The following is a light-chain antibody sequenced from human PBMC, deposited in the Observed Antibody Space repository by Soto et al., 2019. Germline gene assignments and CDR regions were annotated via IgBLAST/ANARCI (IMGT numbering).Light chain of an antibody. CDR1: QDIGHY. CDR2: AAS. Sequence: DIQLTQSPSFLSASVGDRVTITCRASQDIGHYLAWYQQKPGKAPKLLIYAASSLHSGVPSRFSGSGSETVFTLTISGLQPGDFATYYCQQVKSSPPLTFGGGTKVEIK. V-gene: IGKV1-9*01. CDR3: QQVKSSPPLT. J-gene: IGKJ4*01.